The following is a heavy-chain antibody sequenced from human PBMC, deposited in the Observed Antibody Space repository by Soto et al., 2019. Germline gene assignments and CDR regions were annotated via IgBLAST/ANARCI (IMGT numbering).Heavy chain of an antibody. CDR3: ARDRYQLLPVDYYYGMDV. Sequence: QVQLVESGGGVVQPGRSLRLSCAASGFTFSSYAMHWVRQAPGKGLEWVAVISYDGSNKYYADSVKGRFTISRDNSKNTLYLQMNSLRAEDTAVYYCARDRYQLLPVDYYYGMDVWGQGTTVTVSS. J-gene: IGHJ6*02. D-gene: IGHD2-2*01. CDR1: GFTFSSYA. CDR2: ISYDGSNK. V-gene: IGHV3-30-3*01.